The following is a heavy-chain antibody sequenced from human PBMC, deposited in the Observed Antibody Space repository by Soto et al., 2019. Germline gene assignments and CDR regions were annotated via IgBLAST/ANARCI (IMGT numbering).Heavy chain of an antibody. J-gene: IGHJ3*02. CDR1: GGSISSGDYY. CDR3: ARAGGFGKGEDFDI. Sequence: QVQLQESGPGLVKPSQTLSLTCTVSGGSISSGDYYWSWIRQPPGKGLEWIGYIYYSGSTYYNPSLKRRVTISVDTSKNQVSLKLGSVTAADTAVYYCARAGGFGKGEDFDIWGQGTMVTVSS. CDR2: IYYSGST. D-gene: IGHD3-10*01. V-gene: IGHV4-30-4*01.